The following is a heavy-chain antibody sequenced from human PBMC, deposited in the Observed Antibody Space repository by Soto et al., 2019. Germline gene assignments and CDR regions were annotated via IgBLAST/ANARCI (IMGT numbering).Heavy chain of an antibody. CDR2: ISSSSSTI. CDR1: GFTFSSYS. D-gene: IGHD3-10*01. Sequence: GGSLRLSCAASGFTFSSYSMNWVRQAPGKGLEWVSYISSSSSTIYYADSVKGRFTISRDNAKNSLYLQMNSLRDEDTAVYYCARDEAYYYASGSYQPEYWGQGTLLTVS. J-gene: IGHJ4*02. CDR3: ARDEAYYYASGSYQPEY. V-gene: IGHV3-48*02.